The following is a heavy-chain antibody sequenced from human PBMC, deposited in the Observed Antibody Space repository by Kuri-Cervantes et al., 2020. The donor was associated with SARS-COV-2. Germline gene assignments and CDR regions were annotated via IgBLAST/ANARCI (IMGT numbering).Heavy chain of an antibody. J-gene: IGHJ6*03. CDR1: GGSFNTYY. V-gene: IGHV4-34*01. D-gene: IGHD5-24*01. CDR2: ITRRGDT. Sequence: SQTLSLTCAVYGGSFNTYYWAWIRQPPGKGLERIGEITRRGDTIYNMSLKSRVTISVDTSKKQFSLDLRSVTAADTAIYYCARGPGYNGYYYMDVWGNGTTVTVSS. CDR3: ARGPGYNGYYYMDV.